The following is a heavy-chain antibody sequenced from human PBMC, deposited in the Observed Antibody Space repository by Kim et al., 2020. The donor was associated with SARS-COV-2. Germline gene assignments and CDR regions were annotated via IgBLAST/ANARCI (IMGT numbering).Heavy chain of an antibody. Sequence: KGRFTISRDNSKNTLYLQMNSLRAEDTAVYYCAKVLTWYSSGWSAVYFDYWGQGTLVTVSS. CDR3: AKVLTWYSSGWSAVYFDY. J-gene: IGHJ4*02. V-gene: IGHV3-30*02. D-gene: IGHD6-19*01.